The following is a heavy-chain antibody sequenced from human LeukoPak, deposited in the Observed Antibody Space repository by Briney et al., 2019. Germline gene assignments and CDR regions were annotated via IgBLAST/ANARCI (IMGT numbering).Heavy chain of an antibody. V-gene: IGHV4-59*01. CDR2: IYYSGST. CDR3: ARVLRRGYDQDY. D-gene: IGHD5-12*01. CDR1: GGSISSYY. J-gene: IGHJ4*02. Sequence: SETLSLTCTVSGGSISSYYWSWIRQPPGKGLEWIGYIYYSGSTNYNPSLKSRVTISVDMSKNQFSLKLSSVTAADTAVYYCARVLRRGYDQDYWGQGTLVTVSS.